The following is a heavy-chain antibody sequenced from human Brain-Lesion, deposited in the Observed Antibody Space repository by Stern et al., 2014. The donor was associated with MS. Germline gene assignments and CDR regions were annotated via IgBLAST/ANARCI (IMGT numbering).Heavy chain of an antibody. D-gene: IGHD2-2*01. CDR3: ARAVRNQLLSEY. Sequence: QVQLVQSGAEVKKPGASVKVSCKASGYTFSSYDITWVRQASGHGLEWMGWMNPYSGNTGYAQKFKGRVSMTSAPSISTVYMELTSLTSDDTAVYFCARAVRNQLLSEYWGQGTLVTVPS. CDR2: MNPYSGNT. J-gene: IGHJ4*02. V-gene: IGHV1-8*01. CDR1: GYTFSSYD.